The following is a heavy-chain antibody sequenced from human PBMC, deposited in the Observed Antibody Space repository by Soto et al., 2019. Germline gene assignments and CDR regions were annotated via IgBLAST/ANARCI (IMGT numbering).Heavy chain of an antibody. CDR3: ARGMRSPPGDIVVVPAAAGLDY. D-gene: IGHD2-2*01. J-gene: IGHJ4*02. V-gene: IGHV1-69*13. CDR2: IIPIFGTA. Sequence: GASVKVSCKASGGTFSSYAISWVRQAPGQGLEWMGGIIPIFGTANYAQKFQGRVTITADESTSTAYMELSSLRSEDTAVYYCARGMRSPPGDIVVVPAAAGLDYWGQGTLVTVSS. CDR1: GGTFSSYA.